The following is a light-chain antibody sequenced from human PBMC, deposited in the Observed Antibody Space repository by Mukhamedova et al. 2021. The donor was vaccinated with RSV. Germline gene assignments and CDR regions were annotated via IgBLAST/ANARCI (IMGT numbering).Light chain of an antibody. J-gene: IGKJ5*01. CDR3: QQRSNWPPIT. CDR2: DAS. CDR1: QSVSSY. Sequence: LSCRASQSVSSYLAWYQQKPGQAPRLLIYDASNRATGIPARFSGSGSGTDFTLTISSLEAEDFAVYYCQQRSNWPPITFGQGTRL. V-gene: IGKV3-11*01.